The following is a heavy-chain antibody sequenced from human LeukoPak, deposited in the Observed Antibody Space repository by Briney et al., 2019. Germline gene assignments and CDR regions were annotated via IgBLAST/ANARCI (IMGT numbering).Heavy chain of an antibody. CDR2: IYYSGST. Sequence: SETLSLTCTVSGGSISSSSYYWGWIRQPPGKGLEWIGSIYYSGSTYYNPSLKSRVTISVDTSKNQFSLKMTSLTAADTAVYYCARDNYDSSGYYEHALDLWGQGTMVPVSS. J-gene: IGHJ3*01. CDR1: GGSISSSSYY. V-gene: IGHV4-39*02. D-gene: IGHD3-22*01. CDR3: ARDNYDSSGYYEHALDL.